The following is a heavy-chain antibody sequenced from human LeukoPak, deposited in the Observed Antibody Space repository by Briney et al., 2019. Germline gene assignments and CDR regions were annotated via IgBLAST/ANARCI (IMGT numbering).Heavy chain of an antibody. Sequence: SETLSLTCTVSGGSIRSDYWNWIRQPPGKGLEWIGYIHYSGGSNYNPSLQSRVTISMDSSKNQFSLTLRSVTAADTAVYYCARDHGGFEGACEYWGQGTLVAVSS. V-gene: IGHV4-59*08. CDR3: ARDHGGFEGACEY. CDR2: IHYSGGS. J-gene: IGHJ4*02. D-gene: IGHD4-23*01. CDR1: GGSIRSDY.